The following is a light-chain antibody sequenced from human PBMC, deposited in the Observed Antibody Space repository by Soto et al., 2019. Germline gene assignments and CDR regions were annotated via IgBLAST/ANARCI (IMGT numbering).Light chain of an antibody. Sequence: QSALTQPASVSGSPGQSITISCTGTSSDVGHYNYVSWYQQHPGNAPKLVIYDVRLRPSGVSDRFSGSKSGNTASLTISGLKAEDEADYYCCSYTTTTSRVFGTGTKLTVL. V-gene: IGLV2-14*03. CDR1: SSDVGHYNY. CDR3: CSYTTTTSRV. CDR2: DVR. J-gene: IGLJ1*01.